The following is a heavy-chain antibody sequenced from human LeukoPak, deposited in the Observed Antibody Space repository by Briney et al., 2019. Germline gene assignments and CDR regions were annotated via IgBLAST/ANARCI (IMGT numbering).Heavy chain of an antibody. Sequence: GGSLRLSCAASGFPFSTYAMTWVRQTPGKGLEWVSTITGSGGGTLYADSVKGRFTISRDNSKTTLYLHLNSLRGEDTAIYYCTKNRAAGAHDYDHMNVWGKGTTVTVSS. CDR3: TKNRAAGAHDYDHMNV. CDR2: ITGSGGGT. J-gene: IGHJ6*03. V-gene: IGHV3-23*01. CDR1: GFPFSTYA. D-gene: IGHD6-13*01.